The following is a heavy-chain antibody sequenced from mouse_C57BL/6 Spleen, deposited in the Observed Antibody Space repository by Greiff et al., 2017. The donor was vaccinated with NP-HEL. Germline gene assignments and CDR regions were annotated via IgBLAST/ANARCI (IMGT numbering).Heavy chain of an antibody. CDR3: ARSDSNYEGMDY. V-gene: IGHV1-26*01. CDR2: INPNNGGT. Sequence: EVQLQQSGPELVKPGASVKISCKASGYTFTDYYMNWVKQSHGKSLEWIGDINPNNGGTSYNQKFKGKATLTVDKSSSTAYMELRSLTSEDSAVYYCARSDSNYEGMDYWGQGTSVTVSS. CDR1: GYTFTDYY. D-gene: IGHD2-5*01. J-gene: IGHJ4*01.